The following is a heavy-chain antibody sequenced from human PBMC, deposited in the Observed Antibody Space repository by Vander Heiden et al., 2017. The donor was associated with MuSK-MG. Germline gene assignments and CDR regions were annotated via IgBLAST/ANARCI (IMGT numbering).Heavy chain of an antibody. CDR2: INPNSGGT. CDR1: GYTFTGHY. D-gene: IGHD3-9*01. Sequence: QVQLVQSGAEVKKPGPSVKVSCKASGYTFTGHYMHWVRQAPGQGLEWMGWINPNSGGTNYAQKFQGRVTMTRDTSISTAYMELSRLRSDDTAVYYCAREDYDILTGYLVWFDPWGQGTLVTVSS. J-gene: IGHJ5*02. V-gene: IGHV1-2*02. CDR3: AREDYDILTGYLVWFDP.